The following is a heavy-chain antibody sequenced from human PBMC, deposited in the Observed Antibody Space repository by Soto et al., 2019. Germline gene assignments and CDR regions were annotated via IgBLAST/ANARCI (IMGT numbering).Heavy chain of an antibody. D-gene: IGHD6-19*01. CDR3: ARAGIAVAGTGRYYYYGMDV. CDR2: INPNSGGT. CDR1: GYTFTRYY. V-gene: IGHV1-2*04. Sequence: GASVKVSCKVCGYTFTRYYMHWVRQAPGQGLEWMGWINPNSGGTNYAQKFQGWVTMTRDTSISTAYMELSRLRSDDTAVYYCARAGIAVAGTGRYYYYGMDVWGQGTTVTVSS. J-gene: IGHJ6*02.